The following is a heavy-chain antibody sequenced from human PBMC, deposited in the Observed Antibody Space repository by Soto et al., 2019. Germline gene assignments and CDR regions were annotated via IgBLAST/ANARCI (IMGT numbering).Heavy chain of an antibody. D-gene: IGHD3-10*01. Sequence: SETLSLTCTVSGDSISSYSWSWIRQPPGKGLEWIGDIFDSGSTNYNPSLKSRVTISVDTSKNQFSLKVISVTAADTAVYYCARDAQWSWHRWLAPWGQGTLVTVSS. CDR3: ARDAQWSWHRWLAP. CDR1: GDSISSYS. CDR2: IFDSGST. V-gene: IGHV4-59*01. J-gene: IGHJ5*02.